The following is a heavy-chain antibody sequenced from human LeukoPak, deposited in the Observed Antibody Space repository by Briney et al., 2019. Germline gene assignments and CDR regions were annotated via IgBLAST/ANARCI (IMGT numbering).Heavy chain of an antibody. CDR2: ISSDSSYI. CDR1: GFNFNTYT. Sequence: GGSLRLSCAASGFNFNTYTMNWVRQAPGKGLEWVSSISSDSSYIYYADAVHGRFTVSRDNAKYSLYLQMNSLRAEDTAVYYCARGYNWNDLDFDYWGQGTLVTVSS. V-gene: IGHV3-21*01. D-gene: IGHD1-1*01. CDR3: ARGYNWNDLDFDY. J-gene: IGHJ4*02.